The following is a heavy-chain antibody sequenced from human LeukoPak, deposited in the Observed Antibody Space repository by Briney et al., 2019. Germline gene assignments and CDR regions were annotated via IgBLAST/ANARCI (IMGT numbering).Heavy chain of an antibody. CDR3: ATFPVVGATSPDY. Sequence: GGSLRLSCAASGFTLSSYSMNWVRQAPGKGLEWVSYTSSSSSYIYYADSVKGRFTISRDNAKNSLYLQMNSLRAEDTAVYYCATFPVVGATSPDYWGQGTLVTVSS. CDR1: GFTLSSYS. V-gene: IGHV3-21*01. CDR2: TSSSSSYI. D-gene: IGHD2-15*01. J-gene: IGHJ4*02.